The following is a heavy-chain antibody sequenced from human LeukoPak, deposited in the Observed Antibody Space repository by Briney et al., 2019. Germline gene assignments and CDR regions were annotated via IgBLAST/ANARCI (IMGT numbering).Heavy chain of an antibody. CDR3: TKDLSL. CDR1: GFTFNTAW. V-gene: IGHV3-15*01. CDR2: IRSESDGGTT. J-gene: IGHJ1*01. Sequence: GGSLRLSCASSGFTFNTAWMTLVRQVPGKGLEWVARIRSESDGGTTYYAAPVKGRFTISRDDSKNTLYLQMNSLKIEDTALYYCTKDLSLWGQGTLVTVSS.